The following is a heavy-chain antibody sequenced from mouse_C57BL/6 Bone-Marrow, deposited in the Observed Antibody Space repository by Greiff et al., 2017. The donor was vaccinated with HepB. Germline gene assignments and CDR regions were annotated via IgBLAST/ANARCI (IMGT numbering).Heavy chain of an antibody. J-gene: IGHJ1*03. V-gene: IGHV5-2*03. Sequence: EVKLVESGGGLVQPGESLKLSCESNEYEFPSHDMSWVRKTPEKRLELVAAINSDGGSTYYPDTMERRFIISRDNTKKTLYLQMSSLRSEDTALYDCARLGLRYPDWYFDVWGTGTTVTVSS. CDR1: EYEFPSHD. CDR3: ARLGLRYPDWYFDV. D-gene: IGHD1-1*01. CDR2: INSDGGST.